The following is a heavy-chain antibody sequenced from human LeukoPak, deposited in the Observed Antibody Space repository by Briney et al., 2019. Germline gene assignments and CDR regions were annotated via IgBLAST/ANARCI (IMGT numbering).Heavy chain of an antibody. CDR1: GGSISSSSYY. Sequence: PSETLSLTCTVSGGSISSSSYYWGWIRQPPGKGLEWIGSIYYSGSTYYNPSLKSRVTISVDTSKNQFSLKLSSVTAADTAVYYCARALVISGDYVSGVDYYYYYGMDVWGQGTTVTVSS. V-gene: IGHV4-39*01. CDR3: ARALVISGDYVSGVDYYYYYGMDV. CDR2: IYYSGST. D-gene: IGHD4-17*01. J-gene: IGHJ6*02.